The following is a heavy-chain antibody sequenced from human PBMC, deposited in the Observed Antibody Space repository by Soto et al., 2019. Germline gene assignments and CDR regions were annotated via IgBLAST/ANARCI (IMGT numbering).Heavy chain of an antibody. V-gene: IGHV3-23*05. CDR2: IYSSGST. CDR3: ARGYSYTQPVFDY. CDR1: GITFSNYA. D-gene: IGHD5-18*01. Sequence: GGSLRLSCAASGITFSNYALTWVRQAPGKGLEWVSFIYSSGSTYYADSVKGRFTISRDNFKNTLYLQMNSLRAEDTAVYYCARGYSYTQPVFDYWGLGTLVTVSS. J-gene: IGHJ4*02.